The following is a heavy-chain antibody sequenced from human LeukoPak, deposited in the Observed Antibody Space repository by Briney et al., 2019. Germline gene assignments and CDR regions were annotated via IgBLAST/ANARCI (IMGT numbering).Heavy chain of an antibody. CDR3: ARDGPIFGVVILYYYGMDV. V-gene: IGHV3-15*01. Sequence: GGSLRLSCAASGFTFSNAWMSWVRQAPGKGLEWVGRIKSKTDGGTTDYAAPVKGRFTISRDNSKNTLYLQMNSLRAEDTAVYYCARDGPIFGVVILYYYGMDVWGQGTTVTVSS. CDR1: GFTFSNAW. D-gene: IGHD3-3*01. J-gene: IGHJ6*02. CDR2: IKSKTDGGTT.